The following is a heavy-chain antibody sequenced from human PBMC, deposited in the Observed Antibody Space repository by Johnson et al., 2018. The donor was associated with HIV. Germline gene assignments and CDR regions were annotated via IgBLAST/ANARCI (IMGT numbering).Heavy chain of an antibody. J-gene: IGHJ3*02. CDR3: TTDIPVIVLGYLWYSNTHYRNAFDI. V-gene: IGHV3-30*04. Sequence: QVQLVESGGGVVRPGRSLRLSCAASGFTFSNYPMHWVRQAPGKGLEWVAAISYDGSNKYYADSVKGRFTISRDNSKNTLYLQMNSLKTEDTAVYYCTTDIPVIVLGYLWYSNTHYRNAFDIW. CDR1: GFTFSNYP. CDR2: ISYDGSNK. D-gene: IGHD2-8*02.